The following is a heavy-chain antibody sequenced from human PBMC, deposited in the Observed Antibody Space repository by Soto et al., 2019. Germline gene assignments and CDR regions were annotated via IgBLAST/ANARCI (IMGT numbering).Heavy chain of an antibody. CDR1: GGSISSSSYY. D-gene: IGHD5-12*01. CDR2: IYYSGST. J-gene: IGHJ4*02. V-gene: IGHV4-39*01. Sequence: PSETLSLTCTVSGGSISSSSYYWGWIRQPPGKGLEWIGSIYYSGSTYYNPSLKSRVTISVDTSKNQFSLKLSSVTAADTAVYYCARARDGYNFFLDSWGQGTLVTVSS. CDR3: ARARDGYNFFLDS.